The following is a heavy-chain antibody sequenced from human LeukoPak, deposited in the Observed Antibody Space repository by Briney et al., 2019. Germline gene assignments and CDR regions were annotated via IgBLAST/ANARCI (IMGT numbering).Heavy chain of an antibody. CDR1: GGTFSRSSYY. CDR2: INYSGST. D-gene: IGHD6-13*01. Sequence: SETLSLSCIASGGTFSRSSYYWGWLRQPPGLGLEWVGSINYSGSTYYKPSLKSRATISVGTSKNQFSLNLTSVTAADTAVYYCARDFGYSSSWYVGAGYYYYMDVWGKGSTVTISS. V-gene: IGHV4-39*02. CDR3: ARDFGYSSSWYVGAGYYYYMDV. J-gene: IGHJ6*03.